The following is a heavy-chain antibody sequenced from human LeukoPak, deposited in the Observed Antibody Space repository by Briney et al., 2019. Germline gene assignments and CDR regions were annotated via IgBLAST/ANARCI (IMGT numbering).Heavy chain of an antibody. Sequence: ASVKVSCKASGYTFTSWGISWVRQAPGPGLEWMGWISAYNGNTNHSRKLQGRVTMTTDTSTSTAYMELRSLRSDDTAVYYCAREDSSGWYRDDAFDIWGQGTMVSVSS. CDR3: AREDSSGWYRDDAFDI. D-gene: IGHD6-19*01. CDR2: ISAYNGNT. J-gene: IGHJ3*02. V-gene: IGHV1-18*01. CDR1: GYTFTSWG.